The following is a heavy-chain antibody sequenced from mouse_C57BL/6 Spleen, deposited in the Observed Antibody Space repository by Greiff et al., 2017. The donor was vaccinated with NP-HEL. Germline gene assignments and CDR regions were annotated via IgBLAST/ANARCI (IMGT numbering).Heavy chain of an antibody. J-gene: IGHJ2*01. CDR3: ARRPGWDSLYFDY. Sequence: VQLQQSGPELVKPGASVKIPCKASGYTFTDYNMAWVKQSHGKSLEWIGDINPNNGGTIYNQKFKGKATLTVDKSSSTAYMELRSLTSEDTAVYYCARRPGWDSLYFDYWGQGTTLTVSS. CDR2: INPNNGGT. CDR1: GYTFTDYN. V-gene: IGHV1-18*01. D-gene: IGHD4-1*01.